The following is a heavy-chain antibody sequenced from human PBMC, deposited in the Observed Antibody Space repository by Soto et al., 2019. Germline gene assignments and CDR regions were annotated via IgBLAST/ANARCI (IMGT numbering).Heavy chain of an antibody. V-gene: IGHV4-34*01. CDR1: GGSFSGYY. Sequence: QVQLQQWGAGLLKPSETLSLTCAVYGGSFSGYYWSWIRQPPGKGLEWIGEINHSGSTNYNPSLKSRVTXXVXTXXNQFSLKLSSVTAADTAVYYCASYYYDSSGYYVDYWGQGTLVTVSS. CDR2: INHSGST. CDR3: ASYYYDSSGYYVDY. D-gene: IGHD3-22*01. J-gene: IGHJ4*02.